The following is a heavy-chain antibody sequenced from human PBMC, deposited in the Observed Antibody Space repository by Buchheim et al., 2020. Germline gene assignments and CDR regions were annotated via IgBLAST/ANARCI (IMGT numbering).Heavy chain of an antibody. J-gene: IGHJ5*02. CDR2: ISGSGGST. CDR3: AKGRNSSGWRSQES. V-gene: IGHV3-23*01. CDR1: GFTFSISA. Sequence: EVQLLESGGGLVQPGGSLRLSCAASGFTFSISAMSWVRQAPGKGLEWVSTISGSGGSTYYADSVRGRFTISRDNSTNTLYLQMNSLRAEDTAVYYCAKGRNSSGWRSQESWGQGTL. D-gene: IGHD6-19*01.